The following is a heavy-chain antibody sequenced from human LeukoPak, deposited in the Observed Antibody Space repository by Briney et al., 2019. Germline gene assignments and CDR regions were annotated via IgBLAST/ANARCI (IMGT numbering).Heavy chain of an antibody. D-gene: IGHD3-10*01. V-gene: IGHV1-69*05. CDR2: IIPIFGTA. CDR1: GGTFSSYA. J-gene: IGHJ6*03. CDR3: GRGYYGSGSYYNPEVYYYYMDV. Sequence: ASVKVSCKASGGTFSSYAISWVRQAPGQGLEWMGGIIPIFGTANYAQKFQGRVTITTDESTSTAYMELSSLRSEDTAVYYCGRGYYGSGSYYNPEVYYYYMDVWGKGTTVTVSS.